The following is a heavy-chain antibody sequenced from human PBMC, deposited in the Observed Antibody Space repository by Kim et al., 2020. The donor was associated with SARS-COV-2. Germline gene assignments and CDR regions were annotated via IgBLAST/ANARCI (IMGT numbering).Heavy chain of an antibody. V-gene: IGHV3-15*01. D-gene: IGHD3-22*01. J-gene: IGHJ3*02. CDR2: IKSKTDGGTT. CDR3: TTELFPAPSSTYYYDSSGYPLGDAFDI. CDR1: GFTFSNAW. Sequence: GGSLRLSCAASGFTFSNAWMSWVRQAPGKGLEWVGRIKSKTDGGTTDYAAPVKGRFTISRDDSKNTLYLQMNSLKTEDTAVYYCTTELFPAPSSTYYYDSSGYPLGDAFDIWGQGTMVTVSS.